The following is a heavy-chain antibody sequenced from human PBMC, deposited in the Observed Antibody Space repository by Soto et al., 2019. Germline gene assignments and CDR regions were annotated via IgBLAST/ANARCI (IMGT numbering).Heavy chain of an antibody. Sequence: QVHLEESGGGVVQPGRSLRLSCAASGFTFSSYVMHWVRQAPGKGLEWVAVTSYDGSSKYYADSVKGRFTISRDNSKNTLYLHMNSLKTEDTAVYYCAKDWGRYCSGATCYLFHCWGQGTLVTVSS. CDR2: TSYDGSSK. CDR3: AKDWGRYCSGATCYLFHC. V-gene: IGHV3-30*18. CDR1: GFTFSSYV. J-gene: IGHJ4*02. D-gene: IGHD2-15*01.